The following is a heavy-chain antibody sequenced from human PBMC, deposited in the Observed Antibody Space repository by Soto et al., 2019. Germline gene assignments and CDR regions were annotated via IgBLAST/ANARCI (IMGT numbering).Heavy chain of an antibody. CDR1: GGTFSSYA. D-gene: IGHD5-12*01. Sequence: SVKVSCKASGGTFSSYAISWVRQAPGQGLEWMGGIIPIFGTANYAQKFQGRVTITADESTSTAYMELSSLRSEDTAVYYCARIKDGYNSGIQQWEDYWGQGTLVTSPQ. CDR3: ARIKDGYNSGIQQWEDY. V-gene: IGHV1-69*13. CDR2: IIPIFGTA. J-gene: IGHJ4*02.